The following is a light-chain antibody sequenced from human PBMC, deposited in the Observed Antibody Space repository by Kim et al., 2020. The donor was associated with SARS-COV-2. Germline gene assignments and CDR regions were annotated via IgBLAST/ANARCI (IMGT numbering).Light chain of an antibody. CDR1: RCSICKNL. V-gene: IGLV6-57*03. J-gene: IGLJ2*01. CDR3: QSYDSSNHVV. CDR2: EDN. Sequence: KAVTHAAPPSRCSICKNLWEGDPRRPGRGPTTVIYEDNQRPSGVPDRFSGSIDSSSNSASLTISGLKTEDEADYYCQSYDSSNHVVFGGGTQLTVL.